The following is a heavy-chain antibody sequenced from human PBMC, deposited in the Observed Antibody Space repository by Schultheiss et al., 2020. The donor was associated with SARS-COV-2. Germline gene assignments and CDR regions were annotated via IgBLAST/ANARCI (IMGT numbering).Heavy chain of an antibody. J-gene: IGHJ6*02. V-gene: IGHV1-69*06. D-gene: IGHD2-2*01. CDR2: IIPIFGTA. Sequence: SVKVSCKASGGTFSSYAISWVRQAPGQGLEWMGGIIPIFGTANYAQKFQGRVTITADKSTSTAYMELSSLRSEDTAVYYCARMGGIVVVPAAKWNYYYYYGMDVWGQGTTVTVSS. CDR3: ARMGGIVVVPAAKWNYYYYYGMDV. CDR1: GGTFSSYA.